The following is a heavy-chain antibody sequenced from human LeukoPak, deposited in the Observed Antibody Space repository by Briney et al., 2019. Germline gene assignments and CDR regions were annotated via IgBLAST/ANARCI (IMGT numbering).Heavy chain of an antibody. CDR3: AKDFRIGYSAHFDY. CDR2: IYENGGTT. Sequence: PGGSLRLSCAASGLTFSSYAMNWVRQAPEKGLEFVSGIYENGGTTYYADSVKGRFSISRDNSKNTLYLQMDSLRGEDTAVYYCAKDFRIGYSAHFDYWGQGALVTVSS. J-gene: IGHJ4*02. D-gene: IGHD2-21*01. V-gene: IGHV3-23*01. CDR1: GLTFSSYA.